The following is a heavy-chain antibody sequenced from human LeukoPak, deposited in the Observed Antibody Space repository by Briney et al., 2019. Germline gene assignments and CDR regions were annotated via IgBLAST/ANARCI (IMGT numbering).Heavy chain of an antibody. CDR3: AKATYYDISGYYAFDY. CDR1: GFTFSSHW. CDR2: ISWNRGSI. Sequence: GGSLRLSCAASGFTFSSHWMHWVRQAPGKGLEWVSGISWNRGSIGYADSVKGRFTISRDNAKNSLNLQMNSLRAEDTALYYCAKATYYDISGYYAFDYWGQGTLVTVSS. J-gene: IGHJ4*02. V-gene: IGHV3-9*01. D-gene: IGHD3-22*01.